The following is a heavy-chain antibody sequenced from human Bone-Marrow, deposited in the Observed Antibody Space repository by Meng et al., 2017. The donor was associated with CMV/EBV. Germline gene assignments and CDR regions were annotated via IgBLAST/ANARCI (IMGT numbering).Heavy chain of an antibody. CDR2: ISSSGSTI. D-gene: IGHD6-13*01. CDR3: AREEGSSWLDY. CDR1: GFTITNYD. J-gene: IGHJ4*02. Sequence: LSCAASGFTITNYDMSWVRQAPGKGLEWVSYISSSGSTIYYADSVKGRFTISRDNAKNSLYLQMNSLRAEDTAVYYCAREEGSSWLDYWGQGTLVTVSS. V-gene: IGHV3-11*01.